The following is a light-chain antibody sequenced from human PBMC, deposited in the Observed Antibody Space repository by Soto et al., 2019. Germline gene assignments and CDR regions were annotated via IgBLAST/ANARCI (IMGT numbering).Light chain of an antibody. CDR1: QSVSTY. CDR3: QRYNNWIT. Sequence: EIVMTQSPATLSVSPGERATLSCRASQSVSTYLAWYQQKPGQAPRLLIYGAATRATGIPVRFSGSGSGTEFTLTISSLQSEDFAVYYCQRYNNWITFGGGTKVEIK. J-gene: IGKJ4*01. V-gene: IGKV3-15*01. CDR2: GAA.